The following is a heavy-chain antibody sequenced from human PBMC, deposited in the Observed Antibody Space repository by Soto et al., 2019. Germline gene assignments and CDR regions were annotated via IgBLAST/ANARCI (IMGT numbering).Heavy chain of an antibody. J-gene: IGHJ5*02. D-gene: IGHD1-26*01. CDR2: IKQDGSEK. CDR1: GFTFSSYW. CDR3: ARGGDIIVGATWPFDP. V-gene: IGHV3-7*03. Sequence: PGGSLRLSCAASGFTFSSYWMSWVRQAPGKGLEWVANIKQDGSEKYYVDSVKGRFTISRDNAKNSLYLQMNSLRAEDTAVYYCARGGDIIVGATWPFDPWGQGTLVTVSS.